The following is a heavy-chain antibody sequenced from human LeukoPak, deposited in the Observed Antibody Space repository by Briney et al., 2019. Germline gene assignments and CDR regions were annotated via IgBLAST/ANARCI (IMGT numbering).Heavy chain of an antibody. J-gene: IGHJ3*02. D-gene: IGHD2-15*01. V-gene: IGHV1-69*04. CDR3: ARDASIVVVVAAYPHAFVI. CDR1: GGTFSSYA. Sequence: ASVKVSCKASGGTFSSYAISWVRKAPGPGNEWMGRIITILGIANYAQTLQARATMTTNTSTSTAYMEPRGLRADDTAVYYCARDASIVVVVAAYPHAFVIWGQGTMVTVSS. CDR2: IITILGIA.